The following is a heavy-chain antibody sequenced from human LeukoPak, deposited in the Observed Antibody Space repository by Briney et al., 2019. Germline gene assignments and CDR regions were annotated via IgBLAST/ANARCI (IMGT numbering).Heavy chain of an antibody. D-gene: IGHD6-13*01. CDR1: GYTFTSHG. J-gene: IGHJ4*02. CDR3: ARRAIAAAGQYYFDY. CDR2: ISTYNGNT. Sequence: ASVKVSCKASGYTFTSHGISWVRQAPGQGLEWMGWISTYNGNTNYAQKLQGRVSMTTDTSTSTAYMDLRSLRSDDTAVYYCARRAIAAAGQYYFDYWGQGTLVTVS. V-gene: IGHV1-18*01.